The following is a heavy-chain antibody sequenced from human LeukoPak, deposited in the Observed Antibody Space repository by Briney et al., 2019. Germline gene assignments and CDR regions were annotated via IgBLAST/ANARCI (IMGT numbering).Heavy chain of an antibody. V-gene: IGHV1-8*01. CDR1: GYTFTSYD. D-gene: IGHD4-17*01. CDR2: MNPNSGNT. Sequence: ASVKVSCKASGYTFTSYDINWVRQATGQGLEWMGWMNPNSGNTGYAQKFQGRVTMTRNTSISTAYMELSSLRSEDTAVYYCARGSTVTYTFDYWGQGTLVTVSS. J-gene: IGHJ4*02. CDR3: ARGSTVTYTFDY.